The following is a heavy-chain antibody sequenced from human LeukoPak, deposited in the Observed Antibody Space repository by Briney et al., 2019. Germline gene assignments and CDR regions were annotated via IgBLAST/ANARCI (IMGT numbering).Heavy chain of an antibody. V-gene: IGHV1-8*03. D-gene: IGHD3-3*01. CDR3: ARGVSFHDFWSGYQEHNWFDP. CDR1: GYTFTSYD. J-gene: IGHJ5*02. Sequence: ASVKVSCKASGYTFTSYDINWVRQATGQGLEWMGWMNPNSGNTGYAQKFQGRVTITRNTSISTAYMELNSLRSEDTAVYYCARGVSFHDFWSGYQEHNWFDPWGQGTLVTVSS. CDR2: MNPNSGNT.